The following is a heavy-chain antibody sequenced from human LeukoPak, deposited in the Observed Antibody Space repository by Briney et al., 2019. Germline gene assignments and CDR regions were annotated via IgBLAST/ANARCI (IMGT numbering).Heavy chain of an antibody. J-gene: IGHJ4*02. CDR3: ARDRNTDFWSGYYTNYFDY. Sequence: QTGGSLRLSCAASGFTFSSYSMNWVRQAPGKGLEWVANIKQDGSEKYYVDSVEGRFTISRDNAKNSLYLQMNSLRAEDTAVYYCARDRNTDFWSGYYTNYFDYWGQGTLVTVSS. D-gene: IGHD3-3*01. CDR2: IKQDGSEK. CDR1: GFTFSSYS. V-gene: IGHV3-7*01.